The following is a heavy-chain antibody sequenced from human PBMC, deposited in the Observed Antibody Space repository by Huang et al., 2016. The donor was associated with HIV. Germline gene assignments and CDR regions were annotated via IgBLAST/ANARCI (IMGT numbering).Heavy chain of an antibody. CDR2: IYYSGGS. V-gene: IGHV4-30-4*08. Sequence: QVQLQESGPGLVKPSQTLSLTCTVSGDSIRSGGYYWTWIRQSPATGLEWIVYIYYSGGSDYNPSLKSRVSISIDAFKNRVSLKLKSVTVADTAVYYCARAPATHSVFFYWGQGTLVTVSA. D-gene: IGHD3-3*01. CDR3: ARAPATHSVFFY. J-gene: IGHJ4*02. CDR1: GDSIRSGGYY.